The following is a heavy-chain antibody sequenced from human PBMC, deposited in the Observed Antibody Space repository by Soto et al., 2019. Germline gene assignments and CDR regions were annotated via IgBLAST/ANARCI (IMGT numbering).Heavy chain of an antibody. D-gene: IGHD6-6*01. J-gene: IGHJ4*02. CDR1: GGSFSGYY. CDR3: ARGIAARFDY. Sequence: QVQLQQWGAGLLKPSETLSLTCAVYGGSFSGYYWSWIRQPPGKGLEWIGEINHSGSTNYNPSLKSRVTISVDTSKNQFSLKRSSVTAADTAVYYCARGIAARFDYWGQGTLVTVSS. V-gene: IGHV4-34*01. CDR2: INHSGST.